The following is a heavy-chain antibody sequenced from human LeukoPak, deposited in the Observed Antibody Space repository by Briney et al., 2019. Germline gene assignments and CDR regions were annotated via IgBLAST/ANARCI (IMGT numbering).Heavy chain of an antibody. CDR2: IGGPRTYT. Sequence: PGGSLRLSCAACGFTFRSYPMTWVRQPPGKGLEWVSSIGGPRTYTYYADSVKGRFTISRDNAKNSLDLQMNNLRAEDTAVYYCARGDDYGDRNYLDSWGQGTLVTVSS. CDR1: GFTFRSYP. V-gene: IGHV3-21*06. J-gene: IGHJ4*02. D-gene: IGHD4-17*01. CDR3: ARGDDYGDRNYLDS.